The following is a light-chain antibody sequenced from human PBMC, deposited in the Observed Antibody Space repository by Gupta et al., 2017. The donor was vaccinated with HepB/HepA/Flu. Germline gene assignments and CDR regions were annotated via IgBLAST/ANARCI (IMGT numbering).Light chain of an antibody. Sequence: EIVLTQAPATLSVSPGERVTLSCRASQSVSHRLGWYQQKPGQAPRLLIYDASTRATGIPARFSGSGSGTEFTLTITSLQSEDSAVYYCQHANSWPWTFGQGTKVDIK. CDR3: QHANSWPWT. CDR1: QSVSHR. CDR2: DAS. J-gene: IGKJ1*01. V-gene: IGKV3-15*01.